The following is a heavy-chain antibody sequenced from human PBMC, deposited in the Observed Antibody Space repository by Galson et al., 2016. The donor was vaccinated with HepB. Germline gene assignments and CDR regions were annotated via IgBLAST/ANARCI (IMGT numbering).Heavy chain of an antibody. D-gene: IGHD3-3*01. Sequence: LRLSCAASGLPFSRFWMTWVRQAPGKGLEWVGFIRSKAYGGTTEYAASVKGRFTISRDDSKSIAYLQMNSLKTEDAAVYYCTRVYYDFWSGYSRYMDVWGKGTTVTVSS. CDR2: IRSKAYGGTT. CDR3: TRVYYDFWSGYSRYMDV. V-gene: IGHV3-49*04. J-gene: IGHJ6*03. CDR1: GLPFSRFW.